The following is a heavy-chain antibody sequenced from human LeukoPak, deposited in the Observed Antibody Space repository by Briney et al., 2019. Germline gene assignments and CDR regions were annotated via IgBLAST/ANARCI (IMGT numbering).Heavy chain of an antibody. D-gene: IGHD3-3*02. V-gene: IGHV1-18*01. CDR1: GYTFTSYG. CDR2: ISAYNGNT. CDR3: ARTVPIFGVVIHFDY. Sequence: ASVKVSCKASGYTFTSYGISWARQAPGQGLEWMGWISAYNGNTNYAQKLQGRVTMTTDTSTSTAYMELRSLRSDDTAVYYCARTVPIFGVVIHFDYWGQGTLVTVSS. J-gene: IGHJ4*02.